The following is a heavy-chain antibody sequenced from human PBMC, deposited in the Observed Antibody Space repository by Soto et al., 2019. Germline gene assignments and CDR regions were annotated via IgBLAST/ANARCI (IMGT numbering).Heavy chain of an antibody. CDR2: IHSSGSI. Sequence: SETLSLTGTVYGGSISSDDYYWSWIRQAPGRGLEWIGYIHSSGSIYYNPSLKSRATMSIDTARNQFSLKVSSVTVADTAVYYCARDLDGLHDDNSGPYPRPGWGQGTLVTVS. V-gene: IGHV4-30-4*02. D-gene: IGHD3-22*01. J-gene: IGHJ1*01. CDR3: ARDLDGLHDDNSGPYPRPG. CDR1: GGSISSDDYY.